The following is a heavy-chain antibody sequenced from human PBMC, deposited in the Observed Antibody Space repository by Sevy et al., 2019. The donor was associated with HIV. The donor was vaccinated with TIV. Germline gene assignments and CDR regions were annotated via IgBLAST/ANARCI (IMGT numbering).Heavy chain of an antibody. CDR3: ARGGYYYDNAAYYALDS. CDR1: GFTFSNYA. Sequence: GGSLRLSCAATGFTFSNYAMHWVRQAPGKGMEWVAIIWSDGAYQYHGDSVKGRFTISRDKSKNTLYLQMNNVRVEDTAVYSCARGGYYYDNAAYYALDSWGQGTLVTVSS. J-gene: IGHJ4*02. V-gene: IGHV3-33*01. CDR2: IWSDGAYQ. D-gene: IGHD3-22*01.